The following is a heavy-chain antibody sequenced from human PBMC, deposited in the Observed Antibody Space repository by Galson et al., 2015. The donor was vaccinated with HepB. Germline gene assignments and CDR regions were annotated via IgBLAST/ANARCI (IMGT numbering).Heavy chain of an antibody. CDR1: GFTFRDYY. CDR2: ISSGADTI. D-gene: IGHD2-2*01. J-gene: IGHJ3*02. Sequence: SLRLSCAASGFTFRDYYMSWIRQAPGKGLEWVSYISSGADTIYYPDSVKDRFTISRDDAKNSLYLQMNSLRADDTAVYYCARVGCSSTSCRWGPFDIWGQGTMVTVSS. CDR3: ARVGCSSTSCRWGPFDI. V-gene: IGHV3-11*01.